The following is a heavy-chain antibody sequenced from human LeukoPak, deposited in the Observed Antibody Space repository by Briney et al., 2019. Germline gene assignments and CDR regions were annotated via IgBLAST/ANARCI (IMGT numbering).Heavy chain of an antibody. CDR3: AKELYNYGDYGAEGLDV. Sequence: PGGSLRLSCAVSGFTFGNYGMHWVRQAPGKGLEWVALISYDGSSEYYAGSVKGRFTISGDNSKITVYLQMNSLKAEDTAVYYCAKELYNYGDYGAEGLDVGGQGTTVTVS. CDR2: ISYDGSSE. D-gene: IGHD4-17*01. CDR1: GFTFGNYG. V-gene: IGHV3-30*18. J-gene: IGHJ6*02.